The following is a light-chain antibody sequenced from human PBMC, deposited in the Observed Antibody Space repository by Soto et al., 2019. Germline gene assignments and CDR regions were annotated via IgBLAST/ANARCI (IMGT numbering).Light chain of an antibody. CDR1: QSVLYSSNNKNY. J-gene: IGKJ2*01. Sequence: DIVMTQYPDSLAVSLGERATINCKSSQSVLYSSNNKNYLAWYQQRPGQPPKLIIYWASTRESGVPDRFSGSGSGTDFTLTITSLQAEDVAVYYCQQYESTPPTFGQGTKLEIK. CDR3: QQYESTPPT. V-gene: IGKV4-1*01. CDR2: WAS.